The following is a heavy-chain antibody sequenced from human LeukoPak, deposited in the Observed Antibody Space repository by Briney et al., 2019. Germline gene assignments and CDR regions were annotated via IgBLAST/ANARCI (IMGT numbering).Heavy chain of an antibody. D-gene: IGHD6-13*01. J-gene: IGHJ3*01. V-gene: IGHV3-30*01. CDR2: ISYDGSNK. CDR3: ARDGRGIALA. CDR1: GFTFSSYA. Sequence: PGGSLRLSCAASGFTFSSYAMHWVRQAPGKGLEWVAVISYDGSNKYYADSVKGRFTISRDNSKNTLYLQMNSLRAEDTAAYYCARDGRGIALAWGQGTMVTVSS.